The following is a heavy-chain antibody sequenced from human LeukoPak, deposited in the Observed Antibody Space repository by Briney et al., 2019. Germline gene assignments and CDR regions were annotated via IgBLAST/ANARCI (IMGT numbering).Heavy chain of an antibody. J-gene: IGHJ4*02. V-gene: IGHV3-23*01. Sequence: KTGGSLRLSCEASGFTFSAYAMSWVRQAPGKGLEWVSSISGSGGNTYYADSVKGRFTISRDNSKNTLYIQMNSLRAEDTAVYYCAKLVTHFDYWGQGTQVTVSS. D-gene: IGHD4-23*01. CDR2: ISGSGGNT. CDR1: GFTFSAYA. CDR3: AKLVTHFDY.